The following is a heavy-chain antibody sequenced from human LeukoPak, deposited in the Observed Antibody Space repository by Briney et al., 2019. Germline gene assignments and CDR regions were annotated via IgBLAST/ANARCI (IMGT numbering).Heavy chain of an antibody. D-gene: IGHD4-17*01. CDR3: ASGNYGDYPAYYFDY. CDR2: INHSGST. V-gene: IGHV4-34*01. Sequence: SETLSLTCAVYGGSFSGYYWSWIRQPPGKGLEWIGEINHSGSTNYNPSLKSRVTISVDTSKSQFSLKLSSVTAADTAVYYCASGNYGDYPAYYFDYWGQGTLVTVSS. CDR1: GGSFSGYY. J-gene: IGHJ4*02.